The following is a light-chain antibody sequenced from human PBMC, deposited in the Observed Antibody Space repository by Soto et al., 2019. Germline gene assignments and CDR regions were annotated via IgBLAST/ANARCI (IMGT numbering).Light chain of an antibody. V-gene: IGKV2-30*01. J-gene: IGKJ1*01. CDR1: QSLVYSDGSTY. CDR3: MQGTHWPPVT. CDR2: KVS. Sequence: DVVLTQSPLSLPVTLGQPASISCRSSQSLVYSDGSTYLSWFQLGPGHPPRRLFYKVSNRDSGVPDRFSGSGSGTDFTLKISRVESDDVGVYYCMQGTHWPPVTFGQGTKVEIK.